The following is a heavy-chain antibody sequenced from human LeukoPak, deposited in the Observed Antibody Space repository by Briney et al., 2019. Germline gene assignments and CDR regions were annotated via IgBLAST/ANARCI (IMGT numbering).Heavy chain of an antibody. CDR3: ARGGYIYGHPPSLDY. CDR2: IYYSGST. V-gene: IGHV4-39*07. CDR1: GGSISSSSYY. Sequence: PSETLSLTCTVSGGSISSSSYYWGWIRQPPGKGLEWIGSIYYSGSTYYNPSLKSRVTISVDTSKNQFSLKLSSVTPADTAVYYCARGGYIYGHPPSLDYWGQGTLVTVSS. J-gene: IGHJ4*02. D-gene: IGHD5-18*01.